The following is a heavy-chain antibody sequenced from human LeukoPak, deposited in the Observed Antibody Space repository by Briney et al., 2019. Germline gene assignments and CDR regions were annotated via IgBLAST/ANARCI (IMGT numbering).Heavy chain of an antibody. CDR2: ISFDGAYR. V-gene: IGHV3-30*04. CDR1: GFTSSA. Sequence: GRSLTLSCAASGFTSSAIHWVRQSPGKGLEWLAIISFDGAYRYYADSVKGRFTISRDISKNTFCLQMSSLTADDAALYYCAKDQQGGAGSSRFDYWGQGTLVTVSS. J-gene: IGHJ4*02. CDR3: AKDQQGGAGSSRFDY. D-gene: IGHD3-16*01.